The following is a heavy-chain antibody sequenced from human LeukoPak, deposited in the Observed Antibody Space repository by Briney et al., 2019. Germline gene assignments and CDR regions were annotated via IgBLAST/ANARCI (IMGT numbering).Heavy chain of an antibody. V-gene: IGHV3-23*01. Sequence: PGGSLRLSCAASVFTFSSYAMSWVRQAPGKGLEWVSAISGSGGSTYYADSVKGRFTISRDNSKNTLYLQMNSLRAEDTAVYYCAKVGPGEGTFYYFDYWGQGTLVTVSS. CDR2: ISGSGGST. J-gene: IGHJ4*02. CDR1: VFTFSSYA. CDR3: AKVGPGEGTFYYFDY. D-gene: IGHD7-27*01.